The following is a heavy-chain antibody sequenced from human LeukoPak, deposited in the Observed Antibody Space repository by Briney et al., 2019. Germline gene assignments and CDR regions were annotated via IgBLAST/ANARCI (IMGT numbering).Heavy chain of an antibody. J-gene: IGHJ4*02. D-gene: IGHD1-1*01. CDR1: GFTFSSYE. V-gene: IGHV3-48*03. Sequence: PGGSLRLSCAASGFTFSSYEMNWVRQAPGKGLEWVSYISSSGSTIYYADSVKGRFTISRDNAKNTLYLQVNSLRVEDTAVYYCARGPTTGYYYTLGYWGQGTLVSVSS. CDR3: ARGPTTGYYYTLGY. CDR2: ISSSGSTI.